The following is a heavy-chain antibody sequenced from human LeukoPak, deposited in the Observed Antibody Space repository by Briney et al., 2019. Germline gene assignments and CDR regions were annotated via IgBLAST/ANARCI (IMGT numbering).Heavy chain of an antibody. Sequence: PSETLSLTCTVSGGFISSSSYYWGWIRQPPGKGLEWIGSIYYSGSTYYNPSLKSRVTISVDTSKNQFSLKLSSLTAADTAVYYCAREGNSSGLDYWGQGTLVTVSS. J-gene: IGHJ4*02. CDR3: AREGNSSGLDY. CDR2: IYYSGST. V-gene: IGHV4-39*07. D-gene: IGHD6-19*01. CDR1: GGFISSSSYY.